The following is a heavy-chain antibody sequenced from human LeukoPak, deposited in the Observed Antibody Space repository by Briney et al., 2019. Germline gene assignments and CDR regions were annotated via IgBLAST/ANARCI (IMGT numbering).Heavy chain of an antibody. V-gene: IGHV3-23*01. Sequence: GGSLRLSCEASGFSFSNYAMSWVRQAPGKGLEWVSVIAGSGDSTYYADSLKGRFTISRDNSKHTLYLQMNSLRVEDTAVYYCAKQDGAAFDYWGQGTQVTVSS. J-gene: IGHJ4*02. CDR1: GFSFSNYA. CDR2: IAGSGDST. CDR3: AKQDGAAFDY.